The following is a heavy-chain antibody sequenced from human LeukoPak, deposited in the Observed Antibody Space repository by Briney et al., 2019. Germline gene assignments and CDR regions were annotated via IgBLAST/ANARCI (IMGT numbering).Heavy chain of an antibody. D-gene: IGHD6-13*01. V-gene: IGHV4-4*07. CDR2: ISTSGST. J-gene: IGHJ4*02. Sequence: PGGSLRLSCAASGFTFDDYAMHWVRQPAGKGLEWIGRISTSGSTSYNPSLKSRVTISVDMSKNQFSLKVSSVTAADTAVYYCARGGFPGYSTSWFYWGQGTLVTVSS. CDR1: GFTFDDYA. CDR3: ARGGFPGYSTSWFY.